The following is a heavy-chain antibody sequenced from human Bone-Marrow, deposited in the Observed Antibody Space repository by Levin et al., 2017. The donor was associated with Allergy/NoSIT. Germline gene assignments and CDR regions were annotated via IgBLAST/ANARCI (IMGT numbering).Heavy chain of an antibody. CDR2: ISSSSSYI. J-gene: IGHJ3*02. D-gene: IGHD3-9*01. CDR1: GFTFSSYS. Sequence: GESLKISCAASGFTFSSYSMNWVRQAPGKGLEWVSSISSSSSYIYYADSVKGRFTISRDNAKNSLYLQMNSLRAEDTAVYYCARDCRRGDYDIFGDDAFDIWGQGTMVTVSS. V-gene: IGHV3-21*01. CDR3: ARDCRRGDYDIFGDDAFDI.